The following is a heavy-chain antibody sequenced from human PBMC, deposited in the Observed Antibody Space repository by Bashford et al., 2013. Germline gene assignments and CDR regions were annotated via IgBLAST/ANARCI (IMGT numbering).Heavy chain of an antibody. CDR3: ARIRGDILTGYYNGFDY. V-gene: IGHV2-70*01. CDR2: IDWDDDK. D-gene: IGHD3-9*01. Sequence: WIRQPPGKALEWLALIDWDDDKYYSTSLKTRLTISKDTSKNQVVLTMTNMDPVDTATYYCARIRGDILTGYYNGFDYWGQGTLVTVSS. J-gene: IGHJ4*02.